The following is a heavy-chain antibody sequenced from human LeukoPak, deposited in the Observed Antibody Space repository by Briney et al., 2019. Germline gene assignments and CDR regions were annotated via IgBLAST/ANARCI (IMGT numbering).Heavy chain of an antibody. Sequence: GGSLRLSCAASGFTFSSYAMSWVRQAPGKGLEWVSAISGSGGSTYYADSVKGRFTISKDNSKNTLYLQMNSLRAKDTAVYYCAKDYNWNYGPHNWFDPWGQGTLVTVSS. CDR1: GFTFSSYA. D-gene: IGHD1-7*01. CDR3: AKDYNWNYGPHNWFDP. V-gene: IGHV3-23*01. CDR2: ISGSGGST. J-gene: IGHJ5*02.